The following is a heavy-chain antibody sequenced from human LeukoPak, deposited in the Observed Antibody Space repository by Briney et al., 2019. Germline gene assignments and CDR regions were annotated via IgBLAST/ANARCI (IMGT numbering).Heavy chain of an antibody. CDR3: ARANALYCSSTTCLFDY. CDR1: GYTFTGYY. J-gene: IGHJ4*02. Sequence: AAVTVTCKAAGYTFTGYYMHWVRQAPGQGHEWMGWINPNSGGTYSAQKFQGWVTMTRDTSISTAYMELSKLTSDDTAVYYCARANALYCSSTTCLFDYWGQGTLVTVSS. D-gene: IGHD2-2*01. CDR2: INPNSGGT. V-gene: IGHV1-2*04.